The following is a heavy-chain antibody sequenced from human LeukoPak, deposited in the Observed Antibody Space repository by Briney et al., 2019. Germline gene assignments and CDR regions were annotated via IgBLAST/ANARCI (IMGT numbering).Heavy chain of an antibody. CDR2: IDASGVNT. Sequence: GGSLRLSCAASRFTFSGYAMYWVRQAPGRGLEWVSCIDASGVNTYYADSVKGRFTISRDNSNNTLYLQMNSLRAEDTAVYYCATDGAGFDTWGQGVLVTVSS. CDR1: RFTFSGYA. V-gene: IGHV3-23*01. CDR3: ATDGAGFDT. J-gene: IGHJ5*02.